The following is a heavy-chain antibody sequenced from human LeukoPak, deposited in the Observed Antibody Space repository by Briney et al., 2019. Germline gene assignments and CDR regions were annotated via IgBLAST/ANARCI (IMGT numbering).Heavy chain of an antibody. D-gene: IGHD6-13*01. Sequence: PSKTLSLTCTVSGGSISSYYWSWIRQPPGKGLEWIGYIYYSGSTNYNPSLKSRVTISVDTSKNQFSLKLSSVTAADTAVYYCARGSSSWYRLDAFDIWGQGTMATVSS. CDR3: ARGSSSWYRLDAFDI. J-gene: IGHJ3*02. CDR1: GGSISSYY. V-gene: IGHV4-59*01. CDR2: IYYSGST.